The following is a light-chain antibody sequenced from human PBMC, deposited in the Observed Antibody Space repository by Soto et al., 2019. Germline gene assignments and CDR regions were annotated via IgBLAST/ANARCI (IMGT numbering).Light chain of an antibody. Sequence: DIQMTQSPSSLSASVGDRVTITCRASQSISSYLNWYQQKPGKAPKLLIYAASSLQSGVSSRFRGSGSGTDFTIAISSLQPEDFATYYCQQSYSTLPLTFGGGTKVEIK. J-gene: IGKJ4*01. CDR2: AAS. V-gene: IGKV1-39*01. CDR1: QSISSY. CDR3: QQSYSTLPLT.